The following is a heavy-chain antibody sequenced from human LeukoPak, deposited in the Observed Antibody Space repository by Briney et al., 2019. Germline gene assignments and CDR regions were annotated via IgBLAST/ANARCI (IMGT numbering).Heavy chain of an antibody. CDR3: ARGVYDSSGYYYTYYMDV. V-gene: IGHV1-69*05. CDR2: IIPIFGTA. CDR1: GGTFSSYA. J-gene: IGHJ6*03. Sequence: SVKVSCKASGGTFSSYAISWVRQAPGQGLEWMGGIIPIFGTANYAQKFQGRVTITTDESTSTAYMELSSLRSEDTAVYYCARGVYDSSGYYYTYYMDVWGKGTTVTVSS. D-gene: IGHD3-22*01.